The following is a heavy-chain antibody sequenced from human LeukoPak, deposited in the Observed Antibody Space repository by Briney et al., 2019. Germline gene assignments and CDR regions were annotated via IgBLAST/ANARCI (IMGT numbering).Heavy chain of an antibody. Sequence: SETLSLTCTVSGGSISSSSYYWGWVRQPPGKGLEWIGSIYYSGSTYYNPSLKSRVTISVDTSKNQFSLKLSSVTAADTAVYYCARHDFFAFDIWGQGTMVTVSS. CDR3: ARHDFFAFDI. CDR2: IYYSGST. D-gene: IGHD2-21*02. CDR1: GGSISSSSYY. V-gene: IGHV4-39*07. J-gene: IGHJ3*02.